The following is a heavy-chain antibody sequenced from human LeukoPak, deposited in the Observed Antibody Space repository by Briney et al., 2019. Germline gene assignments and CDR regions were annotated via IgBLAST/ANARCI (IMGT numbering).Heavy chain of an antibody. V-gene: IGHV4-59*12. CDR3: ARDGTIGVAKDAFDI. D-gene: IGHD1-1*01. CDR1: GGSISSYY. CDR2: IYYSGST. Sequence: SETLSLTCTVSGGSISSYYWSWIRQPPGKGLEWIGYIYYSGSTNYNPSLKSRVTISVDTSKNQFSLQLNSVTPEDTAVYYCARDGTIGVAKDAFDIWGQGTMVTVSS. J-gene: IGHJ3*02.